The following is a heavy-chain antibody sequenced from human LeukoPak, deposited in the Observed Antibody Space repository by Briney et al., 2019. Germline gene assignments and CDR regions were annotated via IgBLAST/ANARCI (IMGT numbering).Heavy chain of an antibody. D-gene: IGHD3-16*01. CDR2: INPGIFTT. CDR1: GYPFTTFS. J-gene: IGHJ4*02. Sequence: ASEKLSCKASGYPFTTFSLHWVRQAPGQGPEWMAIINPGIFTTTYAQKLQDRVTVTSDTSTATVYMELRSLRLEDTAVYFCARDWAHGSFDFWGQGTLVTVSS. V-gene: IGHV1-46*01. CDR3: ARDWAHGSFDF.